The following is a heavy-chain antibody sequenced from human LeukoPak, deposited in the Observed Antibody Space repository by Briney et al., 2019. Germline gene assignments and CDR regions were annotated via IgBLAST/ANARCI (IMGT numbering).Heavy chain of an antibody. D-gene: IGHD3-10*01. CDR3: AKDLMRDRWFGES. Sequence: GGSLRLSCAASGFTFSYYGTHWVRQAPGKGLEWVAFIRYDGNDKFYAESVKGRFTISRDTSRNTLYLQMNSLRLEDTAVYYCAKDLMRDRWFGESWGQGTLVTVSS. CDR1: GFTFSYYG. V-gene: IGHV3-30*02. J-gene: IGHJ5*02. CDR2: IRYDGNDK.